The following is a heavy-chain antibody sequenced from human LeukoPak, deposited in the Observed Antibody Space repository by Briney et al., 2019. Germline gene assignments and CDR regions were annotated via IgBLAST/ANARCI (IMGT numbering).Heavy chain of an antibody. CDR2: ISAYNGNT. CDR1: GYTFTSYG. D-gene: IGHD6-19*01. Sequence: ASVKVSCKASGYTFTSYGISWVRQAPGQGPEWMGWISAYNGNTNYAQKLQGRVTMTTDTSTSTAYMELRSLRSDDTAVYYCAREPAIAVAGRFDYWGQGTLVTVSS. CDR3: AREPAIAVAGRFDY. J-gene: IGHJ4*02. V-gene: IGHV1-18*01.